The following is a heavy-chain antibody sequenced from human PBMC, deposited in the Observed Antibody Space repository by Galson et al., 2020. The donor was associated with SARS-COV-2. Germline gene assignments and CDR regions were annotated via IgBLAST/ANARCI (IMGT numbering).Heavy chain of an antibody. V-gene: IGHV4-61*02. CDR1: GGSISSGSYY. J-gene: IGHJ5*02. CDR3: ARDETGAGRFDP. Sequence: SETLSLTCTVSGGSISSGSYYWSWIRQPAGKGLEWIGRIYTSGSTNYNPSLKSRVTISVDTSKNQFSLKLSSVTAADTAVYYCARDETGAGRFDPWGQGTLVTVSS. CDR2: IYTSGST. D-gene: IGHD1-26*01.